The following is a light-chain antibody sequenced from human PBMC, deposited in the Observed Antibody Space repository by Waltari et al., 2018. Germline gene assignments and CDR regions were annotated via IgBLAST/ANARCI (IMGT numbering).Light chain of an antibody. Sequence: IQLTQSPSSLSASVGDRVTITCRSSQGISTYLALYQQKPGGAPKLLIYAASTLQSGVPSRFSGSGSGTDFTLTISSLQPEDVATYYCQQLYTYPFTFGQGTKLEIK. CDR3: QQLYTYPFT. V-gene: IGKV1-9*01. J-gene: IGKJ2*01. CDR1: QGISTY. CDR2: AAS.